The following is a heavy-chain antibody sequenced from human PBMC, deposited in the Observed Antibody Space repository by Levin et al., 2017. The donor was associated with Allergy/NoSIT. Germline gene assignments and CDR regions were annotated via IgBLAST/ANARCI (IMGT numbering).Heavy chain of an antibody. CDR3: QASWTNYCGQNWFDP. J-gene: IGHJ5*02. V-gene: IGHV3-15*07. CDR2: IKSEKDGGTT. CDR1: GFTFRNAW. D-gene: IGHD3/OR15-3a*01. Sequence: LSLTCAASGFTFRNAWMTWVRQAPGKGLEWVGLIKSEKDGGTTDYAAPVKGSFTISRDDSKDTLFLQLNSLKIEDTAFYYCQASWTNYCGQNWFDPWGQGTLVTVSS.